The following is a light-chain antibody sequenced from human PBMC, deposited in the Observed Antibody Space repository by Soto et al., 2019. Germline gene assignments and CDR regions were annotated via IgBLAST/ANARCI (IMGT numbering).Light chain of an antibody. CDR2: GAS. Sequence: EIVLTQSPGTLSLSPGERATLSCRASESVNSNYLDWYQQRPGQSPRVLIYGASSRTTGIPDRFSGIGSGTNFTLTISRLAPEDFAVYYCQQSDNSPRTFGQGTNVEI. J-gene: IGKJ1*01. CDR1: ESVNSNY. V-gene: IGKV3-20*01. CDR3: QQSDNSPRT.